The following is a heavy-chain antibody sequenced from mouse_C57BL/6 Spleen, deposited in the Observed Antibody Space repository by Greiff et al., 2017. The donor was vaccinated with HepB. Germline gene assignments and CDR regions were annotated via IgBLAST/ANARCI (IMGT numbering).Heavy chain of an antibody. CDR1: GFTFSDDG. CDR2: ISSGSSTI. J-gene: IGHJ3*01. CDR3: ARKRDEYDGGFSY. D-gene: IGHD2-4*01. V-gene: IGHV5-17*01. Sequence: DVHLVESGGGLVKPGGSLTLSCAASGFTFSDDGMHWVRQAPEEGLEWVAYISSGSSTIYYADTVKGRFTISRDNAKNTLFLQMTRLRSEDTAMYYGARKRDEYDGGFSYWGQGTLVTVSA.